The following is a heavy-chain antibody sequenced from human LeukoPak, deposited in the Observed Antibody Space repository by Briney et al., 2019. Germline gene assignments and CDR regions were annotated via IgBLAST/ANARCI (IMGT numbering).Heavy chain of an antibody. CDR2: INPNSGGT. CDR3: ARTPSWSSYYYGMDV. D-gene: IGHD6-13*01. V-gene: IGHV1-2*02. Sequence: ASVKVSCKASGYTFTGYYMHWVRQAPGQGLEWMGWINPNSGGTNCAQKFQGRVTMTRDTSISTAYMELSRLRSDDTAVYYCARTPSWSSYYYGMDVWGQGTTVTVSS. CDR1: GYTFTGYY. J-gene: IGHJ6*02.